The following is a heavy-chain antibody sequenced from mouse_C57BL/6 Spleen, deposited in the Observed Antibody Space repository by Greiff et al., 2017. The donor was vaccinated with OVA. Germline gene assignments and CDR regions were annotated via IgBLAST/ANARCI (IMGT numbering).Heavy chain of an antibody. CDR3: ASYDYDGPGAY. CDR2: INPSSGYT. J-gene: IGHJ3*01. V-gene: IGHV1-4*01. Sequence: QVQLQQSGAELARPGASVKMSCKASGYTFTSYTMPWVKQRPGQGLEWIGYINPSSGYTKYNQKFKDKATLTADKSSSTAYMQLSSLTSEDSAVYYCASYDYDGPGAYWGQGTLVTVSA. D-gene: IGHD2-4*01. CDR1: GYTFTSYT.